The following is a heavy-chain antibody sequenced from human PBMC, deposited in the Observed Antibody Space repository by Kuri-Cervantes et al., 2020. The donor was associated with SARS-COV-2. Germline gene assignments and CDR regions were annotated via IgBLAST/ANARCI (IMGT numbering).Heavy chain of an antibody. CDR3: ARAPQYSSRFDY. CDR1: GGSINSSSYY. Sequence: GSLRLSCSVSGGSINSSSYYWGWIRQPPGKGLEWIGSIYYSGSTYYNPSLKSRVTISVDTSKNQFSLKLSSVTAADTAVYYCARAPQYSSRFDYWGQGTLVTVSS. D-gene: IGHD6-13*01. J-gene: IGHJ4*02. V-gene: IGHV4-39*01. CDR2: IYYSGST.